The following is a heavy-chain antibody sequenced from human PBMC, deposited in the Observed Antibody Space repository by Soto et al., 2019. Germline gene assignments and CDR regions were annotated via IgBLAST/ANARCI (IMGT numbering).Heavy chain of an antibody. CDR1: GGIFSNFA. D-gene: IGHD6-19*01. CDR2: IIPTLGTP. V-gene: IGHV1-69*01. Sequence: QVQLVQSGAEVKKPGCSVKVSCKASGGIFSNFAFNWMRQAPGQGLEWMGGIIPTLGTPHYAQKFLGRVTITADESTRTVYMEMSSLTVEDTAVYYCARVGLGAYDYWGQGTLVIVSS. CDR3: ARVGLGAYDY. J-gene: IGHJ4*02.